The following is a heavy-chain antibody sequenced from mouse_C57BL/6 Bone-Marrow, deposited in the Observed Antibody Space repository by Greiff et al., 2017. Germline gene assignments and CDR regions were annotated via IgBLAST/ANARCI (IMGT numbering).Heavy chain of an antibody. Sequence: QVQLQQPGAELVMPGASVKLSCKASGYTFTSYWMHWVKQRPGQGLEWIGEIDPSDSYTNYNQKFKGKSTLTVDKSSSTAYMQLSSLTSEDAAVYYCARWDWDEGYWGQGTTLTVAS. CDR2: IDPSDSYT. V-gene: IGHV1-69*01. J-gene: IGHJ2*01. CDR3: ARWDWDEGY. CDR1: GYTFTSYW. D-gene: IGHD4-1*01.